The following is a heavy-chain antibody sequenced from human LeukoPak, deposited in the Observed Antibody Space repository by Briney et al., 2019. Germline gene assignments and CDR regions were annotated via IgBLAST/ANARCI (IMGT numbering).Heavy chain of an antibody. D-gene: IGHD3-22*01. Sequence: GESLKISCKGSGYSFTSYWIGWVRQMPGKGLEWMGIIYPGDSDTRYSSSFQGQVTISADKSISTAYLQWSSLKASDTAMYYCARLNMIVVVPLLDAFDIWGQGTMVTVSS. CDR2: IYPGDSDT. CDR1: GYSFTSYW. CDR3: ARLNMIVVVPLLDAFDI. J-gene: IGHJ3*02. V-gene: IGHV5-51*01.